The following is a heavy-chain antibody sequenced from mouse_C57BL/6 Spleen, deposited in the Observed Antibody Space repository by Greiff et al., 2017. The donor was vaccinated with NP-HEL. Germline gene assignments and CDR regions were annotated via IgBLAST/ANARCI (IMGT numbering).Heavy chain of an antibody. V-gene: IGHV5-4*03. CDR1: GFTFSSYA. CDR3: ARGGGNYYFDY. J-gene: IGHJ2*01. CDR2: ISDGGSYT. Sequence: EVNVVESGGGLVKPGGSLKLSCAASGFTFSSYAMSWVRQTPEKRLEWVATISDGGSYTYYPDNVKGRFTISRDNAKNNRYLQMSHLKSEDTAMYYCARGGGNYYFDYWGQGTTLTVSS. D-gene: IGHD2-1*01.